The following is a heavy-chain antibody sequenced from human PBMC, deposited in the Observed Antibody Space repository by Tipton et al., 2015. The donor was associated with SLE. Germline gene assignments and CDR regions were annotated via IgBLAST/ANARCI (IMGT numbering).Heavy chain of an antibody. CDR3: ARGAVLIQDNSWFDP. CDR2: IHYRGST. CDR1: GGSISSYY. Sequence: CTVSGGSISSYYWSWIRQPPGKGLEWIGYIHYRGSTNYNPSLKSRVTISVDTSKNQFSLKLSSVTAADTAVYYCARGAVLIQDNSWFDPWGQGTLLTVSS. V-gene: IGHV4-59*01. D-gene: IGHD2-21*01. J-gene: IGHJ5*02.